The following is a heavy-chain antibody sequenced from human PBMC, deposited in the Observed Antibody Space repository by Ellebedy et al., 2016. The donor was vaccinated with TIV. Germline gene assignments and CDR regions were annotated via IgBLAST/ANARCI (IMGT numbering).Heavy chain of an antibody. CDR1: GGSISSGGNY. V-gene: IGHV4-31*03. CDR3: ARGSGWYDPFDL. CDR2: ISYSGST. D-gene: IGHD6-19*01. Sequence: MPSETLSLTCTVSGGSISSGGNYWTWIRQHPGKGLEWIGFISYSGSTYNNPSLSSRVTMSVDTSKNQFSLNLTSVTAAETAMYYCARGSGWYDPFDLWGQGTLVTVSS. J-gene: IGHJ4*02.